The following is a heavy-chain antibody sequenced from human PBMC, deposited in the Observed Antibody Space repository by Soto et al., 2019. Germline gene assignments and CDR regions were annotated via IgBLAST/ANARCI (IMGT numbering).Heavy chain of an antibody. CDR1: GFTFSSYS. CDR2: ISSSSSYI. Sequence: EVQLVESGGGLVKPGGSLRLSCAASGFTFSSYSMNWVRQAPGKGLEWVSSISSSSSYIYYADSVKGRFTISRDNAKNSLYLQMNSLRAEDTAVYYCARDRGATVVTPDLDYWGQGTLVTVSS. D-gene: IGHD4-17*01. V-gene: IGHV3-21*01. J-gene: IGHJ4*02. CDR3: ARDRGATVVTPDLDY.